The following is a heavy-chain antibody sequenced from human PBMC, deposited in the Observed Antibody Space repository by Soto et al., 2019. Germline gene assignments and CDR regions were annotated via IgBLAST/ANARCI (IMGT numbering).Heavy chain of an antibody. Sequence: GGSLRLSCAASGFTFSSYWMHWVRQAPGKGLVWVSRINSDGSDTIYAGSVKGRFTVSRDNAKNTLYLQMNSLRTEDTAMYYCARDQSVRGPTTLFDPWGQGTLVTVSS. CDR1: GFTFSSYW. J-gene: IGHJ5*02. CDR2: INSDGSDT. CDR3: ARDQSVRGPTTLFDP. D-gene: IGHD1-1*01. V-gene: IGHV3-74*01.